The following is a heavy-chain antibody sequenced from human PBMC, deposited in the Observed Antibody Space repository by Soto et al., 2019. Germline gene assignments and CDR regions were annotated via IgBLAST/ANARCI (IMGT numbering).Heavy chain of an antibody. V-gene: IGHV2-70*04. CDR3: ARSIVAAGTRWFDP. J-gene: IGHJ5*02. Sequence: SGPTLVNPTQTLTLTCTFSGFSLSTSGMRVSWIRRPPGKSLEGLARIDCDDDKLYSTSLKTSLTISKHTPKNQVVLTMTNMDPVDTATYYCARSIVAAGTRWFDPWGQGTMVTVSS. CDR1: GFSLSTSGMR. D-gene: IGHD6-13*01. CDR2: IDCDDDK.